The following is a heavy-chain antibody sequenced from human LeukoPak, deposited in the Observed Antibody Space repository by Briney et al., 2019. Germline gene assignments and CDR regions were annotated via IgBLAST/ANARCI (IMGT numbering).Heavy chain of an antibody. V-gene: IGHV3-74*01. CDR3: ARANCNSPACRLDY. D-gene: IGHD2/OR15-2a*01. CDR2: INGDDSRT. CDR1: GFTFRSYW. J-gene: IGHJ4*02. Sequence: GGSLRLSCAASGFTFRSYWMHWVRQAPGKGLIWVSNINGDDSRTNYADSVKGRFTISRDNAKNTLDLQMNSLRAEDTAVYHCARANCNSPACRLDYWGQGTLVTVSS.